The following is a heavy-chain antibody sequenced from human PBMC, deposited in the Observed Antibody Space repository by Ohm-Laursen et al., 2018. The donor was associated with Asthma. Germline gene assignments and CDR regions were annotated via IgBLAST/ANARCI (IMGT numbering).Heavy chain of an antibody. Sequence: SLRLSCTASGFTFSSYAMSWVRQAPGKGLECVSAIIGRGADTYYADSVKGRFTISRDNSKNTLYLQMNTLRAEDTAVYFCARETATGSQNIHYYDLDVWGQGTTVIVSS. D-gene: IGHD2-15*01. J-gene: IGHJ6*02. CDR3: ARETATGSQNIHYYDLDV. CDR1: GFTFSSYA. V-gene: IGHV3-23*01. CDR2: IIGRGADT.